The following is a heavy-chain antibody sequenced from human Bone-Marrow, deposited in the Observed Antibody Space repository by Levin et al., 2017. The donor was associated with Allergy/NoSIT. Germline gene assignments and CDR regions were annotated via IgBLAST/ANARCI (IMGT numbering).Heavy chain of an antibody. J-gene: IGHJ4*02. CDR3: AREDGSTFDS. V-gene: IGHV4-31*03. Sequence: SETLSLTCTVSGGSISSGGYHWSWIRQHAGKGLEWIGYIYYSGSTYYNPSLKSRAMISLDTSKNQFSLKVTSATAADAAVYYCAREDGSTFDSWGQGTLVPLSP. CDR2: IYYSGST. D-gene: IGHD5-24*01. CDR1: GGSISSGGYH.